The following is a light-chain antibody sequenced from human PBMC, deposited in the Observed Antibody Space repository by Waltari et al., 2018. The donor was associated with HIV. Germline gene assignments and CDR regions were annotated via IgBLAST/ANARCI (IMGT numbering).Light chain of an antibody. CDR3: SSFSSSSTPYV. CDR2: EVS. V-gene: IGLV2-14*01. CDR1: TSDVGGYNY. J-gene: IGLJ1*01. Sequence: QSGLTQPASVSGSPGQPLTIPCTGTTSDVGGYNYVSWYQQHPGTAPKLFIYEVSNQPYGVSNRFSGSKSGNTASLTISGLQPEDETDYYCSSFSSSSTPYVFGTGTKVTVL.